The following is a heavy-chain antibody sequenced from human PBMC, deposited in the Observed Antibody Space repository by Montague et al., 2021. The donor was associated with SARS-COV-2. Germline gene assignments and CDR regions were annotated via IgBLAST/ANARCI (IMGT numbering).Heavy chain of an antibody. CDR2: IDHCVAT. D-gene: IGHD2-8*01. V-gene: IGHV4-34*01. CDR3: ARGREEFVLPPILGLGPFYYFSYVDV. CDR1: KGPFSDYQ. J-gene: IGHJ6*03. Sequence: SETLSLTCAVYKGPFSDYQLSCTHQPSGDTPEWVGEIDHCVATNYNLSLKCRVAISIDTPRTQFYLKLNSVTAADTAVYYCARGREEFVLPPILGLGPFYYFSYVDVLGKATTVTVSS.